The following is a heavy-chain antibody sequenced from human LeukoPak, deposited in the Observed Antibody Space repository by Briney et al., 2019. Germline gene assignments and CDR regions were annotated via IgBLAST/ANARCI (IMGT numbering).Heavy chain of an antibody. CDR3: ARVSAPGTSGWYFGY. V-gene: IGHV3-48*02. CDR2: ISTSSNRI. D-gene: IGHD6-19*01. J-gene: IGHJ4*02. Sequence: GGSLRLSCAASGFTFSSYGMNWVRQAPGKGLEWVSYISTSSNRIDYADSVKGRFTMSRDNAKNLLYLQMNNLRDEDTAMYYCARVSAPGTSGWYFGYWGQGTLVTVSS. CDR1: GFTFSSYG.